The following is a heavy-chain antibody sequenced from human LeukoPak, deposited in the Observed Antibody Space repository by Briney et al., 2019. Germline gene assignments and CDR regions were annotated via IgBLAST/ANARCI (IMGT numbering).Heavy chain of an antibody. CDR3: ARAEGYGGELDS. V-gene: IGHV3-30*04. Sequence: QPGGSLRLSCAASGFTFSTYAMHWVRQAPGKGLEGVAVIPYDGSNKYYADSVKGRFTISRENSKNRLYLQMNSLRAEDTAVYYCARAEGYGGELDSWGQGTLVTVSS. D-gene: IGHD4-23*01. CDR2: IPYDGSNK. CDR1: GFTFSTYA. J-gene: IGHJ4*02.